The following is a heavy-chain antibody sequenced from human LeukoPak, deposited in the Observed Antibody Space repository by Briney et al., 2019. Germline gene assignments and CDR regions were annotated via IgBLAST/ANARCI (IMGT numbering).Heavy chain of an antibody. CDR3: ARGSERCSSTSCPNKPFDY. CDR1: GYTFTDYY. D-gene: IGHD2-2*01. Sequence: ASVNVSCKASGYTFTDYYMHWVRQAPGQGLEWVGWINPNSGGTKYEQKFQGRVTMTRDTSISTVYMELSRLRFDDTAVYYCARGSERCSSTSCPNKPFDYWGQGTLVTVSS. CDR2: INPNSGGT. J-gene: IGHJ4*02. V-gene: IGHV1-2*02.